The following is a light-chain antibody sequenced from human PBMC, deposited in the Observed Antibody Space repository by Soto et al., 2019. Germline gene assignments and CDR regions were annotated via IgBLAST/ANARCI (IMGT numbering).Light chain of an antibody. J-gene: IGKJ1*01. CDR1: QSVSSN. CDR3: QQYNTWHRT. V-gene: IGKV3-15*01. Sequence: EIVMTQSSATLSVSPGERATLSGRASQSVSSNLAWYQQNNGQAPRLLIYHSSTRDTGVPTRFSGSGSWTDFTLTINRLQSEDIAVYYCQQYNTWHRTFGQGTKVDIK. CDR2: HSS.